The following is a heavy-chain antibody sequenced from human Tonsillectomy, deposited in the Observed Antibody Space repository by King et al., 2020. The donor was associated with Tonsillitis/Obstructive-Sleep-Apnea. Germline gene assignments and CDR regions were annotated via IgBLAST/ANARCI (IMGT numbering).Heavy chain of an antibody. D-gene: IGHD4-17*01. Sequence: VQLVESGGGVVQPGRSLRLSCAASGFTFSRYAMHWVRQAPGKGLEWVAVIAYDASTKYYADSVKGRFTISRDNSKNTLYLQVNSLRSEDTAVYFCAREAGDYDLYFDYWGQGTLVTASS. CDR1: GFTFSRYA. J-gene: IGHJ4*02. CDR3: AREAGDYDLYFDY. CDR2: IAYDASTK. V-gene: IGHV3-30*04.